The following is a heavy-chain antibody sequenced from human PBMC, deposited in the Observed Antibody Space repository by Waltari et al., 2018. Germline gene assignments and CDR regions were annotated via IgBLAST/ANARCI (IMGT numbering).Heavy chain of an antibody. Sequence: QVQLVQSGAEVKKPGASVKGSCKASGNTVTSYDINWVRQATGQGLEWMGWMNPNSGNTGYAQKFQGRVTMTRNTSISTAYMELSSLRSEDTAVYYCARSPYSSSSIDYWGQGTLVTVSS. CDR3: ARSPYSSSSIDY. CDR2: MNPNSGNT. V-gene: IGHV1-8*01. J-gene: IGHJ4*02. CDR1: GNTVTSYD. D-gene: IGHD6-6*01.